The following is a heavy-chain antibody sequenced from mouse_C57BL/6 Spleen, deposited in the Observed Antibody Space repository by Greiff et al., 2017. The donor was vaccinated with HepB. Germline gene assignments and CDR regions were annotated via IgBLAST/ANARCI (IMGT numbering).Heavy chain of an antibody. J-gene: IGHJ2*01. Sequence: VQLQQSGPELVKPGASVKISCKASGYTFTDYYMNWVKQSHGKSLEWIGDINPNNGGTSYNQKFKGKATLTVDKSSSTAYMELRSLTSEDSAVYYCARSNWDFDYWGQGTTLTVSS. CDR3: ARSNWDFDY. V-gene: IGHV1-26*01. CDR2: INPNNGGT. CDR1: GYTFTDYY. D-gene: IGHD4-1*01.